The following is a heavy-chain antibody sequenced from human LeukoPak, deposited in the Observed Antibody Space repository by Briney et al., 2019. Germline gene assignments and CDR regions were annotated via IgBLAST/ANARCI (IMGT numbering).Heavy chain of an antibody. D-gene: IGHD2-2*01. V-gene: IGHV4-59*08. CDR3: ARSVVLPDAAHPFCP. Sequence: SETLSLTCTVSGGSISTYYWSWIRQPPGKGLEWIGYIYYSGSTNYNPSLKSRVIISVDTSNNQFSLKLNSVTAADTAVYFCARSVVLPDAAHPFCPWGQGTLVTVAS. CDR1: GGSISTYY. J-gene: IGHJ5*02. CDR2: IYYSGST.